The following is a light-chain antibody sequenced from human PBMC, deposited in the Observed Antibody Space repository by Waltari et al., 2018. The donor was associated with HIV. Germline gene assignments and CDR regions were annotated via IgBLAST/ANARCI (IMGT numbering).Light chain of an antibody. V-gene: IGKV2-30*01. CDR2: KIS. CDR1: QILIYTDGNTY. Sequence: EAVLTQSPVSLSVALGRPASISCRSSQILIYTDGNTYLNWFHQRPGQSPRRLIYKISNRDSGVPDRFSGSGSVTEFTLHISRVEAEDVGIFYCMQSTHWPGTFGQGTKVEIQ. J-gene: IGKJ1*01. CDR3: MQSTHWPGT.